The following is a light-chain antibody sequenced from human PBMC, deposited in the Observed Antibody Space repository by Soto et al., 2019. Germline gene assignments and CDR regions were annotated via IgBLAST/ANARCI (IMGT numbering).Light chain of an antibody. CDR2: LTS. CDR1: QAVNTR. Sequence: EIVLTQSPATLSSFPGGRVTLSCRASQAVNTRLAWYQHKPGQAPRLLIYLTSNRAAGIPARFSGSGSGTDFTLTISDVEPEDFAVYYCHQRQSWPRTFGQGTKVEIK. CDR3: HQRQSWPRT. J-gene: IGKJ1*01. V-gene: IGKV3D-11*03.